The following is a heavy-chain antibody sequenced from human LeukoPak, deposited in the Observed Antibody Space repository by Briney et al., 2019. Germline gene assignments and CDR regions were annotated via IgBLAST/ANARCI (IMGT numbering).Heavy chain of an antibody. V-gene: IGHV4-59*01. D-gene: IGHD1-26*01. Sequence: SETLSLTCTVSGGSISSYYWSWIRQPSGKGLEWIGYIYYSGSTNYNPSLKSRATISVDTSKNQFSLKLSSVTAADTAVYYCARDGGGSYHFDYWGQGTLVTVSS. J-gene: IGHJ4*02. CDR2: IYYSGST. CDR3: ARDGGGSYHFDY. CDR1: GGSISSYY.